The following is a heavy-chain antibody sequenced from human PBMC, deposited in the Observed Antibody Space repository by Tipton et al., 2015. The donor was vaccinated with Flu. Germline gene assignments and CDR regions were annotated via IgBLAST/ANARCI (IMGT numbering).Heavy chain of an antibody. CDR2: ISAYNGNT. V-gene: IGHV1-18*01. Sequence: QVQLVQSGAEVKKPGASVKVSCKASGYTFTSYGISWVRQAPGQGLEWMGWISAYNGNTNYAQKLQGRVTMTTGTSTSTAYMELRSLRSDDTAVYYCAREGLSSGWSIYYSYGMDVWGQGTTVTVSS. J-gene: IGHJ6*02. CDR1: GYTFTSYG. D-gene: IGHD6-19*01. CDR3: AREGLSSGWSIYYSYGMDV.